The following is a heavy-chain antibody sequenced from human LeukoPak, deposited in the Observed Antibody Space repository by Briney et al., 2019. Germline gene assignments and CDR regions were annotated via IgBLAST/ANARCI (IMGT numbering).Heavy chain of an antibody. J-gene: IGHJ4*02. V-gene: IGHV3-53*01. CDR1: GFTVSSNY. D-gene: IGHD3-22*01. CDR2: IYSGGST. CDR3: ARDKADSSAYHY. Sequence: GGSLRLSCAASGFTVSSNYMSWVRQAPGKGLEWVSVIYSGGSTYYADSVKGRFTISRDNSKNTLYLQMNSLRAEDTAVYYCARDKADSSAYHYWGQGTLVTVSS.